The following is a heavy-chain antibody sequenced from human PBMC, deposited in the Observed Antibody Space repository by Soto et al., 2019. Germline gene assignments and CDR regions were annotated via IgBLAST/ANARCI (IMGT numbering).Heavy chain of an antibody. D-gene: IGHD3-22*01. CDR2: IYYSGST. J-gene: IGHJ4*02. CDR1: GGSISSSSYY. Sequence: PSETLSLTCTVSGGSISSSSYYWGWIRQPPGKGLEWIGYIYYSGSTYYNPSLKSRVTISVDTSKNQFSLKLSSVTAADTAVYYCARVREETLFYYDSSGPFDYWGKGPLVTVSS. CDR3: ARVREETLFYYDSSGPFDY. V-gene: IGHV4-30-4*08.